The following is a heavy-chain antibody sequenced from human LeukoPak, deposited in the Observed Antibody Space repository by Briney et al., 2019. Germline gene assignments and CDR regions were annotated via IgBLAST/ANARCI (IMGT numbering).Heavy chain of an antibody. CDR2: ISSGGDSI. J-gene: IGHJ6*03. CDR3: ASGSYGSGFYYFYYMDV. CDR1: GITFSDHY. Sequence: GGSLRLSCAASGITFSDHYMSWIRQAPGKGLEWLSYISSGGDSIYYADSVKGRFTISRDDAKNSVSLQMNSLRAEDTAVYYCASGSYGSGFYYFYYMDVWGKGTTVTVSS. V-gene: IGHV3-11*04. D-gene: IGHD3-10*01.